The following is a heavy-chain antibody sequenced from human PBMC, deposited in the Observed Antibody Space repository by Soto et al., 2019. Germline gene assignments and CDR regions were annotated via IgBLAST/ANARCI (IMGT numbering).Heavy chain of an antibody. CDR1: GFPVSSNY. CDR3: AREGYSYGSKYLQY. V-gene: IGHV3-53*01. CDR2: IYSGGIT. J-gene: IGHJ1*01. Sequence: EVQLVESGGGLIQPGGSLRLSCAASGFPVSSNYMNWVRQAPGKGLEWVSIIYSGGITYYADSVKGRFTISRDNSKNTVYLQMTNLRAEDTAVYFCAREGYSYGSKYLQYWGQGTLVTVSS. D-gene: IGHD5-18*01.